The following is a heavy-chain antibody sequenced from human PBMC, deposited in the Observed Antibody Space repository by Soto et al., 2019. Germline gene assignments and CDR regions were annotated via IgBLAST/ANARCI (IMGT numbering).Heavy chain of an antibody. V-gene: IGHV4-61*01. CDR2: IYYSGST. CDR3: ARDRQKRGSYGMDV. D-gene: IGHD3-16*01. Sequence: QVQLQESGPGLVKPSETLSLTCTVSGGSVSSGSYYWSWIRQPPGKGLEWIGYIYYSGSTNYNPSLKSRVTISVDTSKNQFSLKLSSVTAADTAVYYCARDRQKRGSYGMDVCGQGTTVTVSS. CDR1: GGSVSSGSYY. J-gene: IGHJ6*02.